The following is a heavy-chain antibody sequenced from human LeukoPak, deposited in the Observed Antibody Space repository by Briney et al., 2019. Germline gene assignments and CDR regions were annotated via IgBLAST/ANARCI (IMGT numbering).Heavy chain of an antibody. V-gene: IGHV3-48*03. CDR1: GFTFSSYE. CDR2: ISSSGSTI. J-gene: IGHJ4*02. D-gene: IGHD3-3*01. CDR3: ARAGLRITIFGVVIIPGWWADY. Sequence: GGSLRLSCAASGFTFSSYEMNWVRQAPGEGLEWVSYISSSGSTIYYADSVKGRFTISRDNAKNSLYLQMNSLRAEDTAVYYCARAGLRITIFGVVIIPGWWADYWGQGTLVTVSS.